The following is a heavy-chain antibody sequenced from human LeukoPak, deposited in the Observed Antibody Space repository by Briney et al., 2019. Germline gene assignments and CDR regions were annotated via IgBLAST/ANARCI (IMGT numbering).Heavy chain of an antibody. CDR3: ARDQIVVVPAAMNGAFDI. V-gene: IGHV1-69*05. Sequence: SVKVSCKASGGTFSSYAISWVRQAPGQGLEWMGGIIPIFGTANYAQKFQGRVTITTDESTSTAYMELSSLRSEDTAVYYCARDQIVVVPAAMNGAFDIWGQGTMVTVSS. CDR1: GGTFSSYA. J-gene: IGHJ3*02. D-gene: IGHD2-2*01. CDR2: IIPIFGTA.